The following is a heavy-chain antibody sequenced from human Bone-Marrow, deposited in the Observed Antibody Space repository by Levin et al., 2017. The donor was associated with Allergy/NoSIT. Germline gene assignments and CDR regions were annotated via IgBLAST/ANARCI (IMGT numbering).Heavy chain of an antibody. CDR1: GFTFSSYP. D-gene: IGHD4-17*01. CDR2: ISSVSSSV. CDR3: ARGGHYGDYVGY. J-gene: IGHJ4*02. V-gene: IGHV3-48*02. Sequence: SCAASGFTFSSYPMNWVRQAPGKGLECISYISSVSSSVYYTDSVKGRFTISRDNAKNSLYLQMNSLRDDDTAVYYCARGGHYGDYVGYWGQGTLVTVSS.